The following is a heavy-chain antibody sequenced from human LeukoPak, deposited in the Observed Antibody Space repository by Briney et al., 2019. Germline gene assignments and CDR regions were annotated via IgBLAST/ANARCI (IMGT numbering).Heavy chain of an antibody. V-gene: IGHV1-69*13. CDR1: GGTFSSYA. D-gene: IGHD3-10*01. J-gene: IGHJ4*02. CDR3: ARKXGXSGSTGGFDY. Sequence: ASVKVSCKASGGTFSSYAISWVRQAPGQGLEWMGGIIPIFGTANYAQKFQGRVTITADESTSTAYMELSSLRSEDTAVYYCARKXGXSGSTGGFDYWGQGTLVTVSS. CDR2: IIPIFGTA.